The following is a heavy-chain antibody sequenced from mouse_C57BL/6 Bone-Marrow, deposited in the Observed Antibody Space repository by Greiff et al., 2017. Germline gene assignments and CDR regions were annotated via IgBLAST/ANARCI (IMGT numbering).Heavy chain of an antibody. CDR1: GYAFSSSW. J-gene: IGHJ1*03. Sequence: VKLMESGPELVKPGASVKISCKASGYAFSSSWMNWVKQRPGKGLEWIGRIYPGDGDTNYNGKFKGKATLTADKSSSTAYMQLSSLTSEDSAVYFCARGAYYYGSSYPDVWGTGTTVTVSS. D-gene: IGHD1-1*01. V-gene: IGHV1-82*01. CDR2: IYPGDGDT. CDR3: ARGAYYYGSSYPDV.